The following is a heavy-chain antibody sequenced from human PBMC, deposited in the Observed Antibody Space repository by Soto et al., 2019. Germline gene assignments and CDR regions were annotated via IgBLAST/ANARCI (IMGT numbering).Heavy chain of an antibody. J-gene: IGHJ4*02. CDR1: GGTFSSYI. D-gene: IGHD3-22*01. CDR3: AVGDHYYDSSGYYFDY. V-gene: IGHV1-69*01. CDR2: VIPLFNTS. Sequence: QVQLVQSGAEVKKPGSSVKVSCKASGGTFSSYIIAWVQQAPGRGFEWMGGVIPLFNTSNYARKFQGRVTITADESTSTAYMELSSLTSDDTAVFYCAVGDHYYDSSGYYFDYWGQGTLVTVSS.